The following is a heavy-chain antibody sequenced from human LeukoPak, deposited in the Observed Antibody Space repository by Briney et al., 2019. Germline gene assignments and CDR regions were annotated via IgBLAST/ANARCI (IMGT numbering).Heavy chain of an antibody. Sequence: GGSLRLSCLVSGFSFSSFCMHWVRQTPGKGLEWVSYVGTSSSTKYYADSVKGRFIISRDNAKNSLDLQLNSLRDEDTAVYYCARDRHYALDYWGQGTLVTVSS. V-gene: IGHV3-48*02. CDR1: GFSFSSFC. D-gene: IGHD3-16*01. CDR3: ARDRHYALDY. J-gene: IGHJ4*02. CDR2: VGTSSSTK.